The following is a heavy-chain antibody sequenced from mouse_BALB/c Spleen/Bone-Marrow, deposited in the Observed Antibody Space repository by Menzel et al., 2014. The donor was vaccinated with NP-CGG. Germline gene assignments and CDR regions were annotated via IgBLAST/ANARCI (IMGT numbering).Heavy chain of an antibody. D-gene: IGHD1-1*01. CDR2: IHPSDTET. J-gene: IGHJ3*01. CDR1: GYSFTSYW. Sequence: VHLVESGAELVRPGASVKLSGKASGYSFTSYWMNWVKQRPGHGLEWIGMIHPSDTETRLNQRFKDKATLTVDKSSSTAYMQLNSPTSEDSAVYYCARLEGNYGSTFAYWGQGTLVTVSA. V-gene: IGHV1-61*01. CDR3: ARLEGNYGSTFAY.